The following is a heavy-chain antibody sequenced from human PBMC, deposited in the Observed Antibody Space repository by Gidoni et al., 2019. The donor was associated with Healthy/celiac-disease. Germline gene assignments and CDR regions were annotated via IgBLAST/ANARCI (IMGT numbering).Heavy chain of an antibody. V-gene: IGHV2-5*02. D-gene: IGHD6-19*01. CDR1: TFSLSTSGVG. CDR3: AHSKWLPGAVFDY. CDR2: IYWDDDK. J-gene: IGHJ4*02. Sequence: QITSKEYGHTQVTPTQTHTPTCPFSTFSLSTSGVGVGWIRQPLGKALDWFALIYWDDDKRYSPSLMSRITTTKDTSKNQVVLTMPNMDPLDTSTYYCAHSKWLPGAVFDYCGQGTLVTVSS.